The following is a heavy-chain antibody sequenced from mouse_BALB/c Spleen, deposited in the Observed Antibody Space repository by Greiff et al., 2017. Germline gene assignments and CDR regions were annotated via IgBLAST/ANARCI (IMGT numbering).Heavy chain of an antibody. CDR2: IDPANGNT. J-gene: IGHJ4*01. CDR1: GFNIKDTY. CDR3: APTARSGAMDY. Sequence: VQLQQSGAELVKPGASVKLSCTASGFNIKDTYMHWVKQRPEQGLEWIGRIDPANGNTKYDPKFQGKATITADTSSNTAYLQLSSLTSEDTAVYYCAPTARSGAMDYWGQGTSVTVSS. V-gene: IGHV14-3*02. D-gene: IGHD3-2*01.